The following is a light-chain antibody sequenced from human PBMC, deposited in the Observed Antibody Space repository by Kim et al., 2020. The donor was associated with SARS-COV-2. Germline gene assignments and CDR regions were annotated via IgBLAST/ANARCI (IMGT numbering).Light chain of an antibody. V-gene: IGLV1-51*01. Sequence: GQKISISCSGCGSNTWNNYVYRYPHRPRTAPKLPFYDNNKRPPRIPDRFSVAKSGTPATLGITGLQTGDEADYYCGTWDSSLSAEVFGGGTQLTVL. CDR1: GSNTWNNY. CDR3: GTWDSSLSAEV. CDR2: DNN. J-gene: IGLJ3*02.